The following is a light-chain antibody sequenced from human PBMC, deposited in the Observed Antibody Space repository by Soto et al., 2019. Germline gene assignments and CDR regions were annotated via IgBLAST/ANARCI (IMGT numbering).Light chain of an antibody. V-gene: IGLV1-40*01. Sequence: QSVLTQPPSVSGAPGQRVTISCTGNNSNLGAGYDVHWYQQLPGAAPKLVIFGNRNRPSGVPDRFSGSKSGTSASLAISGLQSGDEADYYCATWDDSLNGYVFGTGTKLTVL. CDR3: ATWDDSLNGYV. CDR2: GNR. J-gene: IGLJ1*01. CDR1: NSNLGAGYD.